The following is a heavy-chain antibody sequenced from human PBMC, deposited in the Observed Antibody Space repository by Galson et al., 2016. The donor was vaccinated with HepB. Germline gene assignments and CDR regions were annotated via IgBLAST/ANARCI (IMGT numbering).Heavy chain of an antibody. Sequence: SLRLSCAASGFTSSSYAMSWVRQAPGKGLEWVSAISGSGGSTKYADSVKGRFTISRDNSKNTVYLQMNSLRGEDTAVYYCAKVATPNRNYENWFDSWGQGTLVTVSS. CDR1: GFTSSSYA. J-gene: IGHJ5*01. D-gene: IGHD4-11*01. V-gene: IGHV3-23*01. CDR2: ISGSGGST. CDR3: AKVATPNRNYENWFDS.